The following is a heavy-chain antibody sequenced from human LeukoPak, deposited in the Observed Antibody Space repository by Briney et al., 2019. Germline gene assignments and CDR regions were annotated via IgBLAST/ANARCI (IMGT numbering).Heavy chain of an antibody. CDR3: ARGDGYNEYYFDY. D-gene: IGHD5-24*01. CDR2: IIPIFGTA. J-gene: IGHJ4*02. Sequence: SVKVSCKASGGTFSSYAISWVRQAPGQGLEWMGGIIPIFGTANYAQKFQGRVTIAADESTSTAYMELSSLRSEDTAVYYCARGDGYNEYYFDYWGQGALVTVSS. V-gene: IGHV1-69*01. CDR1: GGTFSSYA.